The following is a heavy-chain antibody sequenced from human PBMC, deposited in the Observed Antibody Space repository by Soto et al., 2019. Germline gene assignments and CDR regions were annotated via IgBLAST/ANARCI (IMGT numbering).Heavy chain of an antibody. J-gene: IGHJ6*03. Sequence: SVKVSCKASGGTFSSYTISWVRQAPGQGLEWMGRIIPILGIANYAQKFQGRVTITADKSTSTAYMELSSLRSEDTAVYYCARNYYVSGSQIRTHHYYIDFRGTGTTVTVSS. V-gene: IGHV1-69*02. CDR2: IIPILGIA. CDR1: GGTFSSYT. CDR3: ARNYYVSGSQIRTHHYYIDF. D-gene: IGHD3-10*01.